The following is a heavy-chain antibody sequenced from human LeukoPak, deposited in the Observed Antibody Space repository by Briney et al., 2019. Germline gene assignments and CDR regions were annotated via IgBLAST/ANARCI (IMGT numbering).Heavy chain of an antibody. CDR2: IRSKASGGTT. D-gene: IGHD3-22*01. CDR1: GFTFGDYA. J-gene: IGHJ4*02. CDR3: SRMMQHSYDRGAYYRLFDY. Sequence: PGRSLRLSCIASGFTFGDYAMSWVRQAPGKGLEWVGFIRSKASGGTTEYAASVKGRFTISRDDSNSIAYLQMTSLKTEDSAIYYCSRMMQHSYDRGAYYRLFDYWGQGTLVTVS. V-gene: IGHV3-49*04.